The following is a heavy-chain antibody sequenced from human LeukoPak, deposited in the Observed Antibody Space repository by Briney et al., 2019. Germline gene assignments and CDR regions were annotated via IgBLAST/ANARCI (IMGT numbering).Heavy chain of an antibody. V-gene: IGHV4-39*01. Sequence: RPSETLSLTCTVSGGSISSNSYYWGWIRQPPGKGLEWIGSFYYTGSTFYSPSLKSRVTISVDTSKNQFSLKLSSVTAADTAVYYCARRSGTYHAFDIWGQGTMVTVSS. CDR1: GGSISSNSYY. J-gene: IGHJ3*02. CDR2: FYYTGST. D-gene: IGHD1-26*01. CDR3: ARRSGTYHAFDI.